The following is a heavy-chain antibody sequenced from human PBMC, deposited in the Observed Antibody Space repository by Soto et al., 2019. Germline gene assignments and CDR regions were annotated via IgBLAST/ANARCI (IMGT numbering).Heavy chain of an antibody. D-gene: IGHD6-25*01. CDR2: VYFSGNT. V-gene: IGHV4-59*01. J-gene: IGHJ5*02. Sequence: KPSETLSLTCTVSGGSLSSYYWTWIRQSPGKGLEWIGYVYFSGNTNHNPSLKSRVTISIDTSKNQFSLRLASVTAADTAFYYCGSVRPSGYVLSWGQGTLVTVSS. CDR1: GGSLSSYY. CDR3: GSVRPSGYVLS.